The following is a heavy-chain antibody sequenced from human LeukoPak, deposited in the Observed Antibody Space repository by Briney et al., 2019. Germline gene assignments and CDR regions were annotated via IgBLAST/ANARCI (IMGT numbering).Heavy chain of an antibody. V-gene: IGHV3-7*03. Sequence: PGGSLRLSCAASGFTFNKSWMSWVRQAPGKGPEWVANIKEDGTQKYYVDSVRGRFTISRDNSKNSLYLQTNSLRTEDTALYYGAKGARTAPTIDDFFQHWGQGTLVTVSS. CDR3: AKGARTAPTIDDFFQH. J-gene: IGHJ1*01. CDR2: IKEDGTQK. CDR1: GFTFNKSW. D-gene: IGHD3-9*01.